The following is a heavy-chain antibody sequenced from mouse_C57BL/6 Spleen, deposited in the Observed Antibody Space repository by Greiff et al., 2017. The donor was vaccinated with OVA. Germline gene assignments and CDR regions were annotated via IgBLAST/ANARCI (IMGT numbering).Heavy chain of an antibody. D-gene: IGHD1-1*01. CDR1: GYTFTDYE. Sequence: VKLMESGAELVRPGASVTLSCKASGYTFTDYEMHWVKQTPVHGLEWIGAIDPETGGTAYNQKFKGKAILTADKSSSTAYMELRSLTSEDSAGYYCTRWGTTVVAYYAMDYWGQGTSVTVSS. J-gene: IGHJ4*01. V-gene: IGHV1-15*01. CDR2: IDPETGGT. CDR3: TRWGTTVVAYYAMDY.